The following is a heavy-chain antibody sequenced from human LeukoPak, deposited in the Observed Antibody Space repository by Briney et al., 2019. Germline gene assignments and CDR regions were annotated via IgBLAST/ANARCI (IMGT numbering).Heavy chain of an antibody. CDR1: GGSVSNYY. CDR2: VYHTGST. D-gene: IGHD6-6*01. V-gene: IGHV4-59*08. Sequence: SETLSLTCSVSGGSVSNYYWSWIRQPPGKGLEGIGYVYHTGSTHYNPSLTSRVTMFEDKSQNQFSLRLYSVTVADTAVYYCARHFAYSSSSYFDYWGQGSLVTVSS. J-gene: IGHJ4*02. CDR3: ARHFAYSSSSYFDY.